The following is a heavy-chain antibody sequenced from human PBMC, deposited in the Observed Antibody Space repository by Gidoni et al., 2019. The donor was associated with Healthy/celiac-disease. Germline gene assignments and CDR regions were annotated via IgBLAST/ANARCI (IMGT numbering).Heavy chain of an antibody. CDR1: GFTVGSNS. D-gene: IGHD2-2*01. V-gene: IGHV3-53*01. CDR3: ARDRIVVVPAASMDFYYYYGMDV. J-gene: IGHJ6*02. CDR2: IYSGGST. Sequence: EVQLVESGGGLIQPGWSLRLSCAASGFTVGSNSLSGVRQAPWKGLGWVSVIYSGGSTYYADSVKGRFTISRDNSKNTLYLQMNSLREDTAVYYCARDRIVVVPAASMDFYYYYGMDVWGQGTTVTVSS.